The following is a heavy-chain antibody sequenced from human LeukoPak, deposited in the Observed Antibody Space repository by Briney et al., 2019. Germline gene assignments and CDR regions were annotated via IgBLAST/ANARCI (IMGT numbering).Heavy chain of an antibody. CDR2: ISINGDKT. CDR1: GFTFSGHF. D-gene: IGHD1-26*01. J-gene: IGHJ4*02. Sequence: GGSLRLSCSASGFTFSGHFMHWVRQAPGKGLEYVSSISINGDKTYYAESVKGRFTISRDDSKNTLYLQLSSLRVEDTAVYYCIKDRIGTWSFDHWGQGTLLTVSS. CDR3: IKDRIGTWSFDH. V-gene: IGHV3-64D*06.